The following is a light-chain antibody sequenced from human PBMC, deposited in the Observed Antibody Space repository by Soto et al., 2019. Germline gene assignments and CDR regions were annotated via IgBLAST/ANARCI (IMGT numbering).Light chain of an antibody. CDR1: SSDVGGYNY. Sequence: QSVQTQPASVSGSPGQSITISCTGTSSDVGGYNYVSWYQQHPGKAPKLMIYDVSNRPSGVSNRFSGSKSGNTASLTISGLQAEDEADYYCSSYTSSSTGVFGTGTKVTVL. CDR2: DVS. V-gene: IGLV2-14*01. CDR3: SSYTSSSTGV. J-gene: IGLJ1*01.